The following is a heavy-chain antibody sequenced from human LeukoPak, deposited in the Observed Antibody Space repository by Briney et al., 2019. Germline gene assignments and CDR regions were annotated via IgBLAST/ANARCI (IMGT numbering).Heavy chain of an antibody. CDR2: INEDGSYK. J-gene: IGHJ4*02. CDR1: GFTFTSYW. CDR3: ARDATRGGDNDY. D-gene: IGHD2-21*02. V-gene: IGHV3-7*01. Sequence: PGGSLRLSCAVSGFTFTSYWMSWVRQAPGKGLEWVANINEDGSYKFHADSVKGRPTISRDNSKNSLYLQMSSLRADDTAVYYCARDATRGGDNDYWGQGTRVIVSS.